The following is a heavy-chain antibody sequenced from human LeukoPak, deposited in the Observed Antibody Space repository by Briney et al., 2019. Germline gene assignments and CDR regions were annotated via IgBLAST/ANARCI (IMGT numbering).Heavy chain of an antibody. V-gene: IGHV3-15*01. CDR2: IKSKTNGGTT. Sequence: GGSLRLSCAASGFTFNNAWMSWVRQAPGKGLEWVGRIKSKTNGGTTDYAAPVKGRFTISRDDSKNTLYLQMNSLKTEDTAVYYCTTCLLAYSFDYWGQGTLVTLSS. CDR3: TTCLLAYSFDY. D-gene: IGHD2-15*01. CDR1: GFTFNNAW. J-gene: IGHJ4*02.